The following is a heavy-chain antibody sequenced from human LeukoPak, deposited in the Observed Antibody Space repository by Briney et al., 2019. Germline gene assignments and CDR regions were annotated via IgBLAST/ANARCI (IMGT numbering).Heavy chain of an antibody. Sequence: SETLSLTCAVYGGPFGVYYWSWVRQPPGKGLEWIGEINHSGSTNYNPSLKSRVTISVDTSKNHFSLKLSSVAAADTAVYYCAGPGAGDLDYWGQGTLVTVSS. CDR3: AGPGAGDLDY. V-gene: IGHV4-34*01. CDR2: INHSGST. CDR1: GGPFGVYY. J-gene: IGHJ4*02. D-gene: IGHD3-10*01.